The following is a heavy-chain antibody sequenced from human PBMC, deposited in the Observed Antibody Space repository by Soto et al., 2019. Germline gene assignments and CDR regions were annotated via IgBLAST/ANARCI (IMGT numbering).Heavy chain of an antibody. J-gene: IGHJ4*02. CDR2: ISHDGSNE. CDR1: GFTFSSYV. Sequence: QVQLVESGGGVVQPGRSLRLSCAASGFTFSSYVIHWVRQTPDKGLGWVAFISHDGSNEYYADSVKGRFTISRDNSKNTLYLEMNSLRAEDTAVYYCARDDEGGSDCDLGYWGQGTLVTVSS. CDR3: ARDDEGGSDCDLGY. D-gene: IGHD3-10*01. V-gene: IGHV3-30-3*01.